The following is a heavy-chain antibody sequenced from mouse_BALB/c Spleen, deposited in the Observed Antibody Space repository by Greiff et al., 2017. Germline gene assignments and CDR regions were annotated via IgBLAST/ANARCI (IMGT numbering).Heavy chain of an antibody. CDR3: AREDGNYPLFED. D-gene: IGHD2-1*01. V-gene: IGHV5-6-5*01. Sequence: EVKVVESGGGLVKPGGSLKLSCAASGFTFSSYAMSWVRQTPEKRLEWVASISSGGSTYYPDSVKGRFTISRDNARNILYLQMSSLRSEDTAMYYCAREDGNYPLFEDWGQGTTLTVSS. CDR1: GFTFSSYA. CDR2: ISSGGST. J-gene: IGHJ2*01.